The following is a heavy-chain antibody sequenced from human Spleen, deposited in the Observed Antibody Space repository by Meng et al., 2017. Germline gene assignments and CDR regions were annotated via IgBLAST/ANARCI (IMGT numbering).Heavy chain of an antibody. CDR3: AKTGAAAGLDY. V-gene: IGHV3-23*04. CDR2: ISDSGDST. D-gene: IGHD6-13*01. Sequence: LVGAGGGLVKPGGSLRLSRAASGFTFSNYAMNWVRQAPGKGLEWVSTISDSGDSTYSTDSVKGRFTISRDNSKNTLYLQMNSLRAEDTALYYCAKTGAAAGLDYWGQGTLVTVSS. CDR1: GFTFSNYA. J-gene: IGHJ4*02.